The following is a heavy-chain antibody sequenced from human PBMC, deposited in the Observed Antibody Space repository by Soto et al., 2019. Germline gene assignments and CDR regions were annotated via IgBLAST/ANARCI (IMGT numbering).Heavy chain of an antibody. Sequence: EVQLVESGGGLVQPGGSLRLSCAASGFTFFAYWIHWVRQVPGKGLVWVSRINSDGSHTSYADSVRGRFTISRDNSKNTVYLQMNSLTAEDTAVYYCAKEGDCGDSAGENWFDSWGQGSLVTVSS. J-gene: IGHJ5*01. CDR3: AKEGDCGDSAGENWFDS. V-gene: IGHV3-74*01. CDR2: INSDGSHT. CDR1: GFTFFAYW. D-gene: IGHD4-17*01.